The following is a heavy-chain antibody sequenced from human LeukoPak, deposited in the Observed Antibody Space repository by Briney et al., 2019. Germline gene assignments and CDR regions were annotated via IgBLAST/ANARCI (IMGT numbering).Heavy chain of an antibody. J-gene: IGHJ4*02. Sequence: SETLSLTCTVSGGSISSYYWSWIRQPPGKRLEWIGHIYYSGSTNYNPSLKSRVTISVDTSKNQFSLKLSSVTAADTAVYYCASFGGSGYYRTFDYWGQGTLVTVSS. CDR1: GGSISSYY. D-gene: IGHD3-22*01. CDR2: IYYSGST. CDR3: ASFGGSGYYRTFDY. V-gene: IGHV4-59*12.